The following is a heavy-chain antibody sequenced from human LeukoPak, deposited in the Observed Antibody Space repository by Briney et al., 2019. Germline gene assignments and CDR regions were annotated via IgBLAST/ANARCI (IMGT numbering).Heavy chain of an antibody. D-gene: IGHD2-2*01. J-gene: IGHJ5*02. CDR2: MNPNSGNT. Sequence: ASVKVSCKASGYTFTSYDINWVRQATGQGLEWMGWMNPNSGNTGYAQKFQGRLTMTGNASISTAYMELSSLRSEDTAVYYCARGGVVVPAPSWFDPWGQGTLVTVSS. CDR3: ARGGVVVPAPSWFDP. CDR1: GYTFTSYD. V-gene: IGHV1-8*01.